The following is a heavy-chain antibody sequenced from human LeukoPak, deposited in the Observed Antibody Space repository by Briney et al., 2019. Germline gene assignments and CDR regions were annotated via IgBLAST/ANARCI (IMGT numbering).Heavy chain of an antibody. J-gene: IGHJ4*02. V-gene: IGHV3-48*03. CDR2: ISSSGSTI. CDR1: GFTFSNYE. CDR3: ATRRGYY. Sequence: RGSLRLSCAASGFTFSNYEMNWVRQAPGKGLEWVSHISSSGSTINYADSVKGRFTISRDNAKKSLHLQMNSLRVEDTAVYYCATRRGYYWGQGTLVTVSS.